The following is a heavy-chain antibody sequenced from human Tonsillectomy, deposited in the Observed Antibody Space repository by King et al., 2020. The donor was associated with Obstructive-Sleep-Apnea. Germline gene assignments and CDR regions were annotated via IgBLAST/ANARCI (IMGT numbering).Heavy chain of an antibody. V-gene: IGHV3-30*03. CDR3: ARVGDTAMYYYNYAMDV. Sequence: VQLVESGGGVVQPGRSLRLSCAASGFSFSTYGVHWVRQAPGKGLEWVAVLSYDGSNKYYADSVNGRFIISRDNSKNMLYLQMNSLRTEDTAIYYCARVGDTAMYYYNYAMDVWGQGTTVTVSS. CDR1: GFSFSTYG. D-gene: IGHD5-18*01. J-gene: IGHJ6*02. CDR2: LSYDGSNK.